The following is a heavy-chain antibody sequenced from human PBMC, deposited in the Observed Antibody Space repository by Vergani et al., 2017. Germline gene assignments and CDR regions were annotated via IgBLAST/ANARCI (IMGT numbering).Heavy chain of an antibody. CDR2: ISGSGGST. D-gene: IGHD6-13*01. Sequence: VQLQESGPGLVKPSETLSLTCTVSGGSISSYYWSWIRQPPGKGLEWVSAISGSGGSTYYADSVKGRFTISRDNSKNTLYLQMNSLRAEDTAVYYCAKTLKQLVPNEGFDPWGQGTLVTVSS. CDR3: AKTLKQLVPNEGFDP. J-gene: IGHJ5*02. CDR1: GGSISSYY. V-gene: IGHV3-23*01.